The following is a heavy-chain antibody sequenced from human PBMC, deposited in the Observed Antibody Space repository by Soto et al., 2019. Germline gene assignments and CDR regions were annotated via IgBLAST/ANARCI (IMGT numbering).Heavy chain of an antibody. V-gene: IGHV1-46*01. D-gene: IGHD3-10*01. Sequence: ASVKVSCKASNDSLSSHFIHWVRQAPGEGLEWMGIINPGPSSASYSKEFQGRLTLTSDMPSRTVYMQLSNLRSDDTAVYYCAGASSRVSSLVAAYWGQGTLVTVSS. CDR3: AGASSRVSSLVAAY. J-gene: IGHJ4*02. CDR2: INPGPSSA. CDR1: NDSLSSHF.